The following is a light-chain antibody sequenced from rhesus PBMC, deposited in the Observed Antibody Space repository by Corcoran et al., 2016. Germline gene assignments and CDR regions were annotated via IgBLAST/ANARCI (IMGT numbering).Light chain of an antibody. J-gene: IGKJ2*01. CDR3: LQHNSYTYS. V-gene: IGKV1-28*03. CDR1: QVISSY. CDR2: AAS. Sequence: DIQMTQSPSSLSASVGDTVTITCRASQVISSYLNWFQQKQGKAPKLLIYAASSLESGVPSRFSGSGSGTDFTLTISSLQPEDVAVYYCLQHNSYTYSFGHWTKVEIK.